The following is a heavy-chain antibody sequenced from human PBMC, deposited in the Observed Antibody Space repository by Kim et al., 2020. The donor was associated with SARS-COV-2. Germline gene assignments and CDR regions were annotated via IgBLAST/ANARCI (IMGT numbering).Heavy chain of an antibody. CDR1: GFTVSSNY. CDR2: IYSGGST. D-gene: IGHD3-10*01. V-gene: IGHV3-53*01. Sequence: GGSLRLSCAASGFTVSSNYMSWVRQAPGKGLEWVSVIYSGGSTYYADSVKGRFTISRDNSKNTLYLQMNSLRAEDTAVYYCARDRYYGSGGYYGMDVWGQGTTVTVSS. CDR3: ARDRYYGSGGYYGMDV. J-gene: IGHJ6*02.